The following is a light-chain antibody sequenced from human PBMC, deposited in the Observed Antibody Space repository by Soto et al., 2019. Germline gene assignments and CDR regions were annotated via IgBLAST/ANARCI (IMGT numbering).Light chain of an antibody. Sequence: DIVMTQSPLYLPVTPGEPASISCRSSQSLLHSNGYNYLDWYLQKPGQSPQLLIYLGSNRASGVTDRFSGSGSGTDFTLKISRVEAEDVGVYYCMQALQTPRTFGQGTKVEIK. CDR3: MQALQTPRT. V-gene: IGKV2-28*01. J-gene: IGKJ1*01. CDR2: LGS. CDR1: QSLLHSNGYNY.